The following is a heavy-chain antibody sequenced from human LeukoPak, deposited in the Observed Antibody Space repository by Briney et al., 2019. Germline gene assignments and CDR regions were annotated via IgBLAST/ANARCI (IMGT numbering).Heavy chain of an antibody. Sequence: GGSLRLSSAASGVTFCRDSMHWVRQAPGKGLEYVSAISNNGGSTYYAKSVKGRFTISRDNSKNTLYLQMGSLRAEDMAVYYCARTSIAAREADYWGQGTLVTVSS. CDR2: ISNNGGST. V-gene: IGHV3-64*01. D-gene: IGHD6-6*01. CDR3: ARTSIAAREADY. CDR1: GVTFCRDS. J-gene: IGHJ4*02.